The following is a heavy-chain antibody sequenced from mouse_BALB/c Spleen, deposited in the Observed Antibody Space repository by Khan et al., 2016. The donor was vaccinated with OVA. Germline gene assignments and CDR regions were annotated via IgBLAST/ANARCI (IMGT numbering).Heavy chain of an antibody. CDR3: TRLAYYYDSEGFDY. Sequence: EVELVESGGDLVKPGGSLKLSCAASGFTFSTYGMSWVRQTPDKRLEWVATVSTGGGYTYYPDSVKGRFTIHRDNAKNTLYLQMSGLKSEDTAMFYCTRLAYYYDSEGFDYWGQGTLVTVSA. CDR1: GFTFSTYG. CDR2: VSTGGGYT. D-gene: IGHD1-1*01. V-gene: IGHV5-6*01. J-gene: IGHJ3*01.